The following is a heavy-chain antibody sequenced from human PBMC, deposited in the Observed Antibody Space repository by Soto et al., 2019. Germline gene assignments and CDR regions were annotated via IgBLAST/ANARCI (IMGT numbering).Heavy chain of an antibody. CDR3: ARGQSAVDVLFPTPVPFDP. Sequence: SETLSLTCVVYDGSLTEYHWSWVRQTPGKGLEWIGEVSHHGTSHYNPSLGSRVIMSFDTSKDQFSLTLQSVTAADTGIYYCARGQSAVDVLFPTPVPFDPWGPGTPVTVPQ. V-gene: IGHV4-34*01. CDR2: VSHHGTS. D-gene: IGHD1-1*01. J-gene: IGHJ5*02. CDR1: DGSLTEYH.